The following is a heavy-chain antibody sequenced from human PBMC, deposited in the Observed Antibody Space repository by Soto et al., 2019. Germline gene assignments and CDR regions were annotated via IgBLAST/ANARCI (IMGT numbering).Heavy chain of an antibody. CDR3: TKDRATHRNY. Sequence: QVQLVESGGGVVQPGRSLSLSCAASGFTFGNYVMHWVRQAPGKGLEWVAVISSDGSNKYYADSVKGRFTISRDNSKNTLYLQMNSLRIEDTAVYYCTKDRATHRNYWGQGTLVTVSS. V-gene: IGHV3-30*18. D-gene: IGHD5-12*01. CDR2: ISSDGSNK. CDR1: GFTFGNYV. J-gene: IGHJ4*02.